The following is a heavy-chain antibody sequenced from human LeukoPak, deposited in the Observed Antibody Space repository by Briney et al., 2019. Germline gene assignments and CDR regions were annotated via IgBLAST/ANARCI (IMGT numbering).Heavy chain of an antibody. V-gene: IGHV3-15*01. CDR2: IKSKTDGGTT. J-gene: IGHJ4*02. D-gene: IGHD3-10*01. Sequence: PGGSLRLSCAASGFTFSNAWMSWVRQAPGKGLEWVGRIKSKTDGGTTDYAAPVKGRFTISRDDSKNTLYLQMNSLKTEDTAVYYCTTRHYFGSGTYDFWGQGTLVTVSS. CDR3: TTRHYFGSGTYDF. CDR1: GFTFSNAW.